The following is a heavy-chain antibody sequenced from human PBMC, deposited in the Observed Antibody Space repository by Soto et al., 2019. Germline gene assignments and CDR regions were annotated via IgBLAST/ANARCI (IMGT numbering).Heavy chain of an antibody. Sequence: GGPLRLSCAASGFSFSDYEMNWVRQAPGKGLEWVSYISGSGETIYYADSVKDRFTISRDNAKKTLYLQMNTLGAEDTAVYYCARGGVLRLFEWWGQGALVTVSS. J-gene: IGHJ4*02. CDR3: ARGGVLRLFEW. V-gene: IGHV3-48*03. CDR1: GFSFSDYE. D-gene: IGHD3-3*01. CDR2: ISGSGETI.